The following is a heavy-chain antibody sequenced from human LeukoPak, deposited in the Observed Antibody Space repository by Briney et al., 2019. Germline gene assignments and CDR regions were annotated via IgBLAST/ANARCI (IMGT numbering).Heavy chain of an antibody. CDR2: IYASGST. V-gene: IGHV4-4*09. Sequence: SETLSLTCTVSTGSISSYYWSWIRQPPGKELEWIGYIYASGSTNYNPSLKSRVTISVDASKNQFSLKLSSVTAADTAVYYCARQRGTYLGDFNYWGQGTLVTVSS. CDR1: TGSISSYY. J-gene: IGHJ4*02. CDR3: ARQRGTYLGDFNY. D-gene: IGHD1-26*01.